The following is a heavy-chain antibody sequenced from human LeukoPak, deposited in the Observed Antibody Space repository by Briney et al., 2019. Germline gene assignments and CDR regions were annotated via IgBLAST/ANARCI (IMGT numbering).Heavy chain of an antibody. CDR2: IYSGGST. CDR3: AMRGNTWYDC. V-gene: IGHV3-53*01. Sequence: GGSLRLSCAPSGFTVSSNYMSWVRQAPGKGLECVSVIYSGGSTYYADSVKGRFTISRDNSKNTVVLQMNSLRVEDTAVYHYAMRGNTWYDCWGQGTLVTVSS. CDR1: GFTVSSNY. D-gene: IGHD6-13*01. J-gene: IGHJ4*02.